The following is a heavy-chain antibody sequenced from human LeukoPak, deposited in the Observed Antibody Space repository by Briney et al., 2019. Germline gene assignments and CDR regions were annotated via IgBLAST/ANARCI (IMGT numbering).Heavy chain of an antibody. CDR2: LSYSGST. Sequence: SETLSLTCAVYGGSFSGYYWSWIRQPPGKGLEWIGYLSYSGSTNYNPSLKSRVTISVDTPKNQFSLKLTSVTAADTAVYYCARGYGMDVWGQGTTVTVSS. V-gene: IGHV4-59*01. J-gene: IGHJ6*02. CDR1: GGSFSGYY. CDR3: ARGYGMDV.